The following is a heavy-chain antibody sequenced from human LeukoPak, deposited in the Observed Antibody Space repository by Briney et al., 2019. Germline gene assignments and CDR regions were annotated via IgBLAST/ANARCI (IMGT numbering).Heavy chain of an antibody. J-gene: IGHJ6*02. CDR3: ASYGMDV. V-gene: IGHV3-30*03. CDR1: GYTFSSYG. Sequence: GRSLRLSCAASGYTFSSYGMHWVRQAPGKGLEWVAVISYDGSNKYYADSVKGRFTISRDNSKNTLYLQMNSLSAEDTAVYYCASYGMDVWGQGTTVTVSS. CDR2: ISYDGSNK.